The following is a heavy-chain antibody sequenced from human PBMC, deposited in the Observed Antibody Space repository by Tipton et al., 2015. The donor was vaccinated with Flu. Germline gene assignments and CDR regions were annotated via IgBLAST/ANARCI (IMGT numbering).Heavy chain of an antibody. CDR3: AKALYYYDSSGYYQTPPPDD. J-gene: IGHJ4*02. V-gene: IGHV3-9*01. CDR1: GFTFDDYA. CDR2: ISWNSGSI. Sequence: AVSGFTFDDYAMHWVRQAPGKGLEWVSGISWNSGSIGYADSVKGRFTISRDNAKNSLYLQMNSLRAEDTALYYCAKALYYYDSSGYYQTPPPDDWGQGTLITVSS. D-gene: IGHD3-22*01.